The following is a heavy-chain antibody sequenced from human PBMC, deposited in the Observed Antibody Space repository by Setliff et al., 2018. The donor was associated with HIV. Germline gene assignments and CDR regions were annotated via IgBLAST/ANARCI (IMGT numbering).Heavy chain of an antibody. CDR3: ATGITMAPDY. CDR2: INHSGST. Sequence: PSETLSLTCAVYGESFSGYLWSWIRQPPGKGLEWIGEINHSGSTNYNPSLKSRVSISVATSKNQFSLKLTSVTAADTAVYYCATGITMAPDYWGQGSLVTVSS. CDR1: GESFSGYL. J-gene: IGHJ4*02. V-gene: IGHV4-34*01. D-gene: IGHD1-20*01.